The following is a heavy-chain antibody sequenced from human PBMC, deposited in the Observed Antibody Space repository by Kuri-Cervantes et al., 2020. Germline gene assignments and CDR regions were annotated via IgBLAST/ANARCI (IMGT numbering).Heavy chain of an antibody. V-gene: IGHV1-18*01. J-gene: IGHJ4*02. CDR2: ISAYNGDT. CDR1: GYIFTNYA. D-gene: IGHD5-18*01. CDR3: ARVLSGYSYGHTSYYFDY. Sequence: ASVKVSCKASGYIFTNYALHWMRQAPGQRLEWVGWISAYNGDTNYAQKLQGRVTMTTDTSTSTAYMELRSLRSDDTAVYYCARVLSGYSYGHTSYYFDYWGQGTLVTVSS.